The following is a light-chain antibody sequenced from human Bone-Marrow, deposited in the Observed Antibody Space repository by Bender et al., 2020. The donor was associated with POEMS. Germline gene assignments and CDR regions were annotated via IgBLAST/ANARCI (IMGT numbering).Light chain of an antibody. CDR2: QDR. Sequence: SYDLTQPPSVSVSAGQTATITCSGDYLDKKYVCWYQQKSGQSPVLIMSQDRERPSGIPERFSGSNSGAERYLTISSLQSEDEADYYCQTWGTGPVVFGGGTKLTVL. J-gene: IGLJ2*01. V-gene: IGLV3-1*01. CDR3: QTWGTGPVV. CDR1: YLDKKY.